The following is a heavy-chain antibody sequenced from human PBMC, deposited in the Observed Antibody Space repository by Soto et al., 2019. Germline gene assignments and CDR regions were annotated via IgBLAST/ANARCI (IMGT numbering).Heavy chain of an antibody. J-gene: IGHJ5*02. CDR3: ASTYSTSWYWFDP. V-gene: IGHV2-26*04. CDR2: IFSNDEK. D-gene: IGHD6-13*01. Sequence: QVTVKESGPVLVKPTETLTLTCIVSGFSLSNAGLGVSWIRQPPGKALEWLAHIFSNDEKSYSTSLKSRLTISKDTSKSQVVLTMTNMDPVDTATYYCASTYSTSWYWFDPWGQGTLVTVSS. CDR1: GFSLSNAGLG.